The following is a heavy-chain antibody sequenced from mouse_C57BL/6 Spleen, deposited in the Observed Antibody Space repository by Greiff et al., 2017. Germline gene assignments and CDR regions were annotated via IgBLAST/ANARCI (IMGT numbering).Heavy chain of an antibody. D-gene: IGHD2-3*01. CDR1: GYTFTDYY. CDR2: INPNNGGT. Sequence: VQLQQSGPELVKPGASVKISCKASGYTFTDYYMNWVQQSHGKSLEWIGDINPNNGGTSYTQKFKGKATLTVDTSSSTAYMELRSLTSEDSAVXYCARGFYDGSFAYWGQGTLVTVAA. V-gene: IGHV1-26*01. J-gene: IGHJ3*01. CDR3: ARGFYDGSFAY.